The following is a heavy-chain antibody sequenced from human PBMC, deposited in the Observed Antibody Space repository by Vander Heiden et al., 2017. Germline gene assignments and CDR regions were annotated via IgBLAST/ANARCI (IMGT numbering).Heavy chain of an antibody. CDR3: AGVGFYYGDYGGGSAYFDY. V-gene: IGHV4-59*01. J-gene: IGHJ4*02. CDR1: GGSISSYY. D-gene: IGHD4-17*01. Sequence: GPGLVKPSETLSLTCTVSGGSISSYYWSWIRQPPGKGLEWIGYIYYSGSTNYNPSLKSRVTISVDTSKNQFSLKLSSVTAADTAVYYCAGVGFYYGDYGGGSAYFDYWGQGTLVTVSS. CDR2: IYYSGST.